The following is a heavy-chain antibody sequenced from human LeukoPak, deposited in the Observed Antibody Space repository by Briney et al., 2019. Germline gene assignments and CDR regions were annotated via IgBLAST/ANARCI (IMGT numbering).Heavy chain of an antibody. CDR3: ARDSGLGPTWHPFDH. CDR1: GYTFTGYY. J-gene: IGHJ4*02. CDR2: INPKSGGT. Sequence: ASVKVSCNASGYTFTGYYMHWVRQAPGQGLEWMGWINPKSGGTNYAQKFRGRVTMTRDTSISTAYMELSGLRSDDTAVYYCARDSGLGPTWHPFDHWGQGTPVAVSS. D-gene: IGHD1-26*01. V-gene: IGHV1-2*02.